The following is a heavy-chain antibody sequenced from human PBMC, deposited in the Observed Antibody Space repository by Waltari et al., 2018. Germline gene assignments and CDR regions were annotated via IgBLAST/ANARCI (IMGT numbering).Heavy chain of an antibody. Sequence: QVQLVGSGGGVVRPGRSLRLSCAASGFTLSSYAMHWVRQAPGKGLEWVAVISYDGSNKYYADSVKGRFTISRDNSKNTLYLQMNSLRAEDTAVYYCARDHTVTSAVDYWGQGTLVTVSS. CDR1: GFTLSSYA. J-gene: IGHJ4*02. D-gene: IGHD4-17*01. CDR3: ARDHTVTSAVDY. V-gene: IGHV3-30-3*01. CDR2: ISYDGSNK.